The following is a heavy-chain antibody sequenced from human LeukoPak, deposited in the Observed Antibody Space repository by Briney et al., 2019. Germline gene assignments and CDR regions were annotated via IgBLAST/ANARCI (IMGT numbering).Heavy chain of an antibody. D-gene: IGHD3-3*01. CDR2: ISGSGGGT. V-gene: IGHV3-23*01. CDR1: GFTFSSYA. CDR3: ARAHTRYYDFWSASDYYFDY. J-gene: IGHJ4*02. Sequence: PGGSLRLSCAASGFTFSSYAMSWVRQAPEKGLEWVSTISGSGGGTYYADPVKGRFTISRDNAENSLYLQMNSLRAEDTAVYYCARAHTRYYDFWSASDYYFDYWGQGALVTVSS.